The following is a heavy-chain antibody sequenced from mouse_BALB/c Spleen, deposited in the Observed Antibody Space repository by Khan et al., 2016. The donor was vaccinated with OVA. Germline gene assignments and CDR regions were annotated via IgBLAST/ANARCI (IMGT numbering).Heavy chain of an antibody. V-gene: IGHV3-2*02. CDR2: ISYSGRT. J-gene: IGHJ3*01. Sequence: VQLKESGPGLVKPSQSLSLTCTVTGYSITSDYAWNWIRQFPGNKLEWMGYISYSGRTSYNPSLKSRISVTRDTSKNQFFLQLNSVTTEDTATYCCAMGRNYWGQGTLVTVSA. D-gene: IGHD4-1*01. CDR1: GYSITSDYA. CDR3: AMGRNY.